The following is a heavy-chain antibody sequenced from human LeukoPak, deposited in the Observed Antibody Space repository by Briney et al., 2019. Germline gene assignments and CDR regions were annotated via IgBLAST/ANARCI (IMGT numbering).Heavy chain of an antibody. D-gene: IGHD2-8*01. CDR2: ISYDGSNK. J-gene: IGHJ6*03. V-gene: IGHV3-30*18. CDR3: AKSGVYYYYYMDV. Sequence: GGSLRLSCAASGFTFSSYGMHWVRQAPGKGLEWVAVISYDGSNKYYADSVKGRFTISRDNSKNTLYLQMNSLRAEDTAVYYCAKSGVYYYYYMDVWGKGTTVTISS. CDR1: GFTFSSYG.